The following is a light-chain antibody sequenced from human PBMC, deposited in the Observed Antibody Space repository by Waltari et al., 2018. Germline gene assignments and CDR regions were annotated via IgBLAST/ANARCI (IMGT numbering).Light chain of an antibody. CDR1: QSISSW. CDR3: QHYDSYPLT. J-gene: IGKJ1*01. V-gene: IGKV1-5*03. Sequence: DIQKTQTPSTLSESVGDKDTITYRASQSISSWLAWYQQKPGKAPKLVIYQASTLESGVPSRFSGRGSGTEFTLTISSLQPGDFATYYCQHYDSYPLTFGQGTKVEIK. CDR2: QAS.